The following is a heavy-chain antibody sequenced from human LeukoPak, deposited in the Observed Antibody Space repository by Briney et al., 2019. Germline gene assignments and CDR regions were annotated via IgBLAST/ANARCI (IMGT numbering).Heavy chain of an antibody. CDR3: AKFYDVLTGYFDH. CDR2: ISGGGGGT. J-gene: IGHJ4*02. Sequence: GGSLRLSCAASGFTFTTYAMGWVRQSPGKGLEWVSSISGGGGGTYYAEFVKGRFTISRDNSKNTLYLQMNSLRAEDTAVYYCAKFYDVLTGYFDHWGQGTLVTVSS. V-gene: IGHV3-23*01. D-gene: IGHD3-9*01. CDR1: GFTFTTYA.